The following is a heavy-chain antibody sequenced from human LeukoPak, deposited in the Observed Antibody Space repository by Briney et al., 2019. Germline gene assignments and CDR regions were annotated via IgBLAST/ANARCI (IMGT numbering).Heavy chain of an antibody. CDR1: GFTFSSYG. V-gene: IGHV3-74*01. CDR2: IASDGSST. D-gene: IGHD4-23*01. CDR3: ARGRPHGNDY. Sequence: GGSLRLSCAASGFTFSSYGMNWVRQAPGKGLVWVSRIASDGSSTTYADSVKGRFSISRDNAKNTLYLQMNSLRVEDTAVYYCARGRPHGNDYWGQGTLVTVSS. J-gene: IGHJ4*02.